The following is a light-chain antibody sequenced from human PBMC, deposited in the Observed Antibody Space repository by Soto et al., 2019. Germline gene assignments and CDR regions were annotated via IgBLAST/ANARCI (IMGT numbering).Light chain of an antibody. J-gene: IGKJ5*01. CDR3: QQSYSTHSIT. Sequence: DIPMTQSPSSLSASVGDRVTITGRASQSISSYLNWYQQKPGKATKLLIYAASSLQTGVPSRFSGSGSGTDFTLTISSLQPEDFANYYCQQSYSTHSITFGQGTRLEIK. CDR2: AAS. V-gene: IGKV1-39*01. CDR1: QSISSY.